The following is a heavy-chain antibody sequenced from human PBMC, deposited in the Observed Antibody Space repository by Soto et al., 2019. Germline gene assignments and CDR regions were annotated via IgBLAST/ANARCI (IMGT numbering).Heavy chain of an antibody. Sequence: QVQLVESGGGVVQPGRSLRLSCAASGFTFSSYGMHWVRQAPGKGLEWVAVISYDGSNKYYADSVKGRFTISRDNSKNTLYLQMNSLRAEDTAVYYCAKDDWVDLSGGGMDYLGQGTLVTVSS. CDR1: GFTFSSYG. V-gene: IGHV3-30*18. J-gene: IGHJ4*02. CDR3: AKDDWVDLSGGGMDY. D-gene: IGHD3-9*01. CDR2: ISYDGSNK.